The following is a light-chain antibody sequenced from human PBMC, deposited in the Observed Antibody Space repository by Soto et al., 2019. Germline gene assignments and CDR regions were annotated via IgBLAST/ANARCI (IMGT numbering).Light chain of an antibody. CDR1: SSDIGTYNY. J-gene: IGLJ3*02. V-gene: IGLV2-14*01. CDR3: RSYTTSSPQV. Sequence: QSVLTQPASVSGSPGQSITISCTGTSSDIGTYNYVSWYQQHPGKVPKLMIYEVSNRPSGVSNRFSGSKSGNTASLAISGLQAEDEADYYCRSYTTSSPQVFGGGTKLTVL. CDR2: EVS.